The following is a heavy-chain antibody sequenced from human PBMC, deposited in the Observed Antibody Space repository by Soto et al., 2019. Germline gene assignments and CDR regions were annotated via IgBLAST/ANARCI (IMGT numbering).Heavy chain of an antibody. J-gene: IGHJ4*01. CDR1: GFTFSRHW. CDR2: LSEDGSVK. Sequence: EVQLVESGGGLVQPGGSLRLSCAASGFTFSRHWMSWVRQAPGKGLEWVANLSEDGSVKYHVDSVKGRFTISRDNAKNALYLQINSLRVEDTAIYYCARDDFGPAICGGHGTMVTVSS. V-gene: IGHV3-7*01. D-gene: IGHD2-2*01. CDR3: ARDDFGPAIC.